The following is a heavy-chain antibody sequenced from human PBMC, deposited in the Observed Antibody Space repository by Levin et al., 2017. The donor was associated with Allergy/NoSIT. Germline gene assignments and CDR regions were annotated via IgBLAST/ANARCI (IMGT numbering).Heavy chain of an antibody. D-gene: IGHD5-18*01. Sequence: SETLSLTCAVSGGSISSGGYSWSWIRQPPGKGLEWIGNIYLSGSTNDNPSLKSRVTMSVDRSKNQFSLKLSYVTAADTAVYYCARLAGYSYGYYFDDWGPGTLVTVSS. CDR1: GGSISSGGYS. CDR2: IYLSGST. CDR3: ARLAGYSYGYYFDD. J-gene: IGHJ4*02. V-gene: IGHV4-30-2*01.